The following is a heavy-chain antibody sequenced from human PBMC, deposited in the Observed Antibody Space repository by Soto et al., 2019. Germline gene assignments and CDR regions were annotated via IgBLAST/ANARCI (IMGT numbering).Heavy chain of an antibody. J-gene: IGHJ4*02. Sequence: QVQLVESGGGVVQPGRSLRLSCAASGFIFSNYGMHWVRQAPGKGLEWVAVIRYDGSEKNYGDSVKGRFTISRDNSKNXSYLQMNSLRPEDTAVYFCGKRRDGCNGGSCYSIDYWGQGDLVTVSS. D-gene: IGHD2-15*01. CDR3: GKRRDGCNGGSCYSIDY. V-gene: IGHV3-30*18. CDR1: GFIFSNYG. CDR2: IRYDGSEK.